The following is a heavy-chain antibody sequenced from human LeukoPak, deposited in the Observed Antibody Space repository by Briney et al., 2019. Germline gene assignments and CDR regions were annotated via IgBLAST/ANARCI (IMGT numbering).Heavy chain of an antibody. CDR3: TKGGLIVNWFDP. CDR2: IRYDGSNK. D-gene: IGHD3-10*01. Sequence: PGGSLRLSCAASGFTFSTYGMHWVRQAPGKGLEWVAFIRYDGSNKYYTDSVKGRFTISRDNSKNTLYLQMNSLRAEDTAVYYCTKGGLIVNWFDPWGQGTLVTVSP. V-gene: IGHV3-30*02. CDR1: GFTFSTYG. J-gene: IGHJ5*02.